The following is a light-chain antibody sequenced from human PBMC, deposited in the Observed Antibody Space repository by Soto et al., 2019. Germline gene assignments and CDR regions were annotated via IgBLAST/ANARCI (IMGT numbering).Light chain of an antibody. J-gene: IGKJ4*01. V-gene: IGKV2-28*01. CDR1: HSLLNSNGYNY. CDR3: AQGLQIPLT. Sequence: DIVMTQAPLSLRVTPGDAASISCISIHSLLNSNGYNYLNWYLQKPGQSPQVLIYLGSNRASGVPDRFSGSGSGTDFTLKISRVEAEDVGVYFCAQGLQIPLTFGGGTKVDIK. CDR2: LGS.